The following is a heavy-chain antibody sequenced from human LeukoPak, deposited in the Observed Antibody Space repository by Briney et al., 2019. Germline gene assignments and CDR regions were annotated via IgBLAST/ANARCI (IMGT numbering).Heavy chain of an antibody. CDR2: ISGGDGSS. Sequence: GGSLRLSCAASGFTFSNYAMSWVRQAPGKGLEWVAAISGGDGSSFYADSVEGRFTISRENSKNTLFLQMNSLRAEDTAVYYCESMGRLLYFGGEESFDYWGQGTLVTVSS. D-gene: IGHD3-10*01. J-gene: IGHJ4*02. CDR3: ESMGRLLYFGGEESFDY. CDR1: GFTFSNYA. V-gene: IGHV3-23*01.